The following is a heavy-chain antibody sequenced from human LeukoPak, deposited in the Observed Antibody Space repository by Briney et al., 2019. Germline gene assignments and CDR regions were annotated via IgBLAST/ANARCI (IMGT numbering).Heavy chain of an antibody. CDR1: GFTFSSYS. J-gene: IGHJ4*02. Sequence: GGSLRLSRAASGFTFSSYSMNWVRQAPGKGLEWVSGISWNSGSIGYADSVKGRFTISRDNAKNSLYLQMNSLRAEDTAVYYCATGGSGFHFDYWGQGALVTVSS. CDR3: ATGGSGFHFDY. D-gene: IGHD6-19*01. CDR2: ISWNSGSI. V-gene: IGHV3-48*04.